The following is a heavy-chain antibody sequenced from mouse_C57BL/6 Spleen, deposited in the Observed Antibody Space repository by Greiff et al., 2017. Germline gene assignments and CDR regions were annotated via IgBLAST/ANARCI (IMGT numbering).Heavy chain of an antibody. D-gene: IGHD1-1*01. CDR2: IWSGGST. CDR1: GFSLTSYG. J-gene: IGHJ2*01. Sequence: QVQLQQSGPGLVQPSQSLSITCTVSGFSLTSYGVHWVRQSPGKGLEWLGVIWSGGSTDYNAAFISRLSISKDNSKSQVFFKMNSLQADDKAIYYCARNYYGSSYFDYWGQGTTLTVSS. V-gene: IGHV2-2*01. CDR3: ARNYYGSSYFDY.